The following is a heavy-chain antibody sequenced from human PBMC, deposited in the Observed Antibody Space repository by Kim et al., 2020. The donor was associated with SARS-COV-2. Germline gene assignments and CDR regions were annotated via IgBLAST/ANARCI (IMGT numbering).Heavy chain of an antibody. Sequence: SSADSVKGRFTISRDNAKNTLYLQMNSLRAEETAVYYCARVGSYYNGMDVWGQGTTVTVSS. D-gene: IGHD3-10*01. CDR3: ARVGSYYNGMDV. J-gene: IGHJ6*02. V-gene: IGHV3-74*01.